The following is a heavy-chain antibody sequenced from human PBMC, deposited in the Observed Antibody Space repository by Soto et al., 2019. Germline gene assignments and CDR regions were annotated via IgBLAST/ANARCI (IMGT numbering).Heavy chain of an antibody. Sequence: GGSLRLSCAASGFTFSSYAMSWVRQAPGKGLEWVSAISGSGGSTYYADSVKGRFTISRDNSKNTLYLQMNSLRAEDTAVYYCAKATSYYDILTGYWRVNWFDPWGQGTLVTVSS. J-gene: IGHJ5*02. V-gene: IGHV3-23*01. CDR3: AKATSYYDILTGYWRVNWFDP. D-gene: IGHD3-9*01. CDR2: ISGSGGST. CDR1: GFTFSSYA.